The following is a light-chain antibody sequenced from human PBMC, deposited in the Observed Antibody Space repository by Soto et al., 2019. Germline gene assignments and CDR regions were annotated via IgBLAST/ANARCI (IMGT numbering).Light chain of an antibody. Sequence: DIEMTQAPSSLSASVGGTVTITCRASQSINTNLNWYQHKVGEAPKLLIYAASSLQSGVPSRFRGSGSGTHFTLTISSLQPEDFATYYCQQSYDNLTFGPGNKVDIK. CDR2: AAS. CDR1: QSINTN. CDR3: QQSYDNLT. J-gene: IGKJ3*01. V-gene: IGKV1-39*01.